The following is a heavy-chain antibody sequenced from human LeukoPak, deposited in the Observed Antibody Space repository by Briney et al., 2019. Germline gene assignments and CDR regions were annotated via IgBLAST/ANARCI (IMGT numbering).Heavy chain of an antibody. D-gene: IGHD6-19*01. CDR1: GRSITSYY. CDR2: IYYSGST. Sequence: PSETLSLTCTVSGRSITSYYWNWIRQPPGKGLEWIGYIYYSGSTNYNPSLKSRITLSVDTSKNQFSLNLTSVPAADTAVYYCARDDSSGWYGAGYFDYWGQGTLVTVSS. V-gene: IGHV4-59*01. J-gene: IGHJ4*02. CDR3: ARDDSSGWYGAGYFDY.